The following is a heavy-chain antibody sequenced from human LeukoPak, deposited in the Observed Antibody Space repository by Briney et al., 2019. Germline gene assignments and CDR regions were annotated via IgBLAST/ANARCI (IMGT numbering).Heavy chain of an antibody. D-gene: IGHD6-19*01. CDR1: GGSISSYY. J-gene: IGHJ5*02. CDR2: IYTSGST. V-gene: IGHV4-4*07. Sequence: SETLSLTCTVSGGSISSYYWSWIRQPAGKGLEWIGRIYTSGSTNYNPPLKSRVTMSVDTSKNQFSLKLSSVTAADTAVYYCARDSVQQWLVPRAGWFDPWGQGTLVTVSS. CDR3: ARDSVQQWLVPRAGWFDP.